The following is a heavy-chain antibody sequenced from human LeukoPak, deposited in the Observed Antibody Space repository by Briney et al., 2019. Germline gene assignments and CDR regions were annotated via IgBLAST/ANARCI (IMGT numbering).Heavy chain of an antibody. CDR1: GFTFSSYA. V-gene: IGHV3-23*01. J-gene: IGHJ4*02. D-gene: IGHD1-26*01. CDR2: ISGSGGST. Sequence: GSLRLSCAASGFTFSSYAMSWVRQAPGKGLEWVSAISGSGGSTYYADSVKGRFTISRDNSKNTLYLQMNSLKTEDTAVYYCTTSLSGSYFAYWGQGTLVTVSS. CDR3: TTSLSGSYFAY.